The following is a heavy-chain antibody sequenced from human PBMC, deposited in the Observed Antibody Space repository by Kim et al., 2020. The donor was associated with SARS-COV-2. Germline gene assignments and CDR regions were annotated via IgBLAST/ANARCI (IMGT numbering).Heavy chain of an antibody. J-gene: IGHJ6*02. D-gene: IGHD2-21*01. CDR2: ISYDGVSK. CDR1: RFNFSIYG. CDR3: VKDQSGLHFYGMDV. V-gene: IGHV3-30*18. Sequence: GGSLRLSCAASRFNFSIYGMHWVREAPGKGLEWVTVISYDGVSKAYSDSVKGRFTISRDNSKNTLFLQMTSLRVEDTGIYYCVKDQSGLHFYGMDVWGQGTTVTVSS.